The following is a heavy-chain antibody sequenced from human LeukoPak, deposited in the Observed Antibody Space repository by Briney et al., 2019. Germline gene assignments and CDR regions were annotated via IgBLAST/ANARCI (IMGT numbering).Heavy chain of an antibody. CDR2: IYYSGST. CDR3: ARLLAATTELDY. D-gene: IGHD2-15*01. CDR1: GGSISSSSYY. J-gene: IGHJ4*02. V-gene: IGHV4-39*01. Sequence: SETLSLTCTVSGGSISSSSYYWGWIRQPPGKGLEWIGSIYYSGSTYYNPSLKSRVTISVDTSKNQFSLKLSSVTAADTAVYYCARLLAATTELDYWGQGTLVTVSS.